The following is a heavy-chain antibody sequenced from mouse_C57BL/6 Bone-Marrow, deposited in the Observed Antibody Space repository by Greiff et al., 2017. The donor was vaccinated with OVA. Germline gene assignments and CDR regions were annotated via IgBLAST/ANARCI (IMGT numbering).Heavy chain of an antibody. CDR1: GFTFSSYA. CDR2: LSDGGSYT. J-gene: IGHJ3*01. Sequence: EEMLVESGGGLVKPGGSLKLSCAASGFTFSSYAMSWVRQTPEKKLEWVATLSDGGSYTSYPDNVKGRFTISRDNAKNNLYLQMSHLKSEDTAMYYCARGPYYYGSSYVSYWGQGTLVTVSA. V-gene: IGHV5-4*03. D-gene: IGHD1-1*01. CDR3: ARGPYYYGSSYVSY.